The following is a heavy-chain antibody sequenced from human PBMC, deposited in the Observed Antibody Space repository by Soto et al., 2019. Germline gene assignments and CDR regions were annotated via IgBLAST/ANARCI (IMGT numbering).Heavy chain of an antibody. V-gene: IGHV5-51*01. CDR2: IYPGDYDT. CDR3: ARHGVAAAGTSWFDP. J-gene: IGHJ5*02. D-gene: IGHD6-13*01. Sequence: GESLKISCKGSGYSFTSYWIGWVRQMPGKGLEWMGIIYPGDYDTRYSPSFQGQVTFSADKSISNAYRQWSSLKASDTAMYYCARHGVAAAGTSWFDPWGQGTLVTVSS. CDR1: GYSFTSYW.